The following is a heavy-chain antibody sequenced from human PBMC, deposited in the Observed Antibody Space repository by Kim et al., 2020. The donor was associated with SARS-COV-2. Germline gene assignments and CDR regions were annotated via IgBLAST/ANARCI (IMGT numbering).Heavy chain of an antibody. Sequence: NYAQKFQGRVTMTRDTSISTAYMELSRLRSDDTAVYYCARDRVLVHAFDIWGQGTMVTVSS. CDR3: ARDRVLVHAFDI. D-gene: IGHD2-8*02. J-gene: IGHJ3*02. V-gene: IGHV1-2*02.